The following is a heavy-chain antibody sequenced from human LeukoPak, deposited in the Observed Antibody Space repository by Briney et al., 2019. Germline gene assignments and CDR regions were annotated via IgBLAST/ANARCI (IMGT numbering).Heavy chain of an antibody. CDR2: IYYSGGT. J-gene: IGHJ4*02. CDR3: ARWGLVGGYSYGFDY. D-gene: IGHD5-18*01. Sequence: PSETLSLTCTVSGGSISSYYWSWIRQPPGKGLEWIGYIYYSGGTNHNPSLKSRVTISVDTSKNQFSLKLSSVTAADTAVYYCARWGLVGGYSYGFDYWGQGTLVTVSS. CDR1: GGSISSYY. V-gene: IGHV4-59*01.